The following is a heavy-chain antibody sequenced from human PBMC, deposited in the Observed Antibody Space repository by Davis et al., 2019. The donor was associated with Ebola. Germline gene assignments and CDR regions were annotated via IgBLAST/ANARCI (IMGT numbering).Heavy chain of an antibody. CDR3: ARERAYYYDSSGYHDGFDY. CDR1: GFTFSSYA. V-gene: IGHV3-21*04. D-gene: IGHD3-22*01. Sequence: GESLKISCAASGFTFSSYAMSWVRQAPGKGLEWVSSISSSSSYIYYADSVKGRFTISRDNAKNSLYLQMNSLRAEDTAVYYCARERAYYYDSSGYHDGFDYWGQGTLVTVSS. CDR2: ISSSSSYI. J-gene: IGHJ4*02.